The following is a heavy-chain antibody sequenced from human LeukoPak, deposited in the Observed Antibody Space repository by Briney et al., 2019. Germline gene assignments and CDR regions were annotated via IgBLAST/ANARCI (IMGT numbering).Heavy chain of an antibody. V-gene: IGHV4-39*01. D-gene: IGHD6-13*01. CDR2: IYYSGTT. CDR3: ARHGGAAAAIDN. CDR1: GGFVSSSSYF. J-gene: IGHJ4*02. Sequence: SETLSLTCTVSGGFVSSSSYFWGWIRQPPGKGLEWIGSIYYSGTTHYNPSLKGRITISLATSKNQFSLKLSSVTAADTAVYYCARHGGAAAAIDNWGQGTLVTVSS.